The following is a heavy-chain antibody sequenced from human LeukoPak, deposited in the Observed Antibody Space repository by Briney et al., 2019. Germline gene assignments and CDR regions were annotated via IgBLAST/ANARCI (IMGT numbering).Heavy chain of an antibody. V-gene: IGHV3-21*01. Sequence: PGGSLRLSCAASGFTFNTYGMNWVRQAPGKGLERVSYVSSSSTSIYYADSVKGRFTISRDNGMNSLILQMNALTAEDTAVYYCAREGHSSPRGYFGVDGWGEGTTVTVP. J-gene: IGHJ6*01. CDR3: AREGHSSPRGYFGVDG. CDR2: VSSSSTSI. CDR1: GFTFNTYG. D-gene: IGHD3-3*02.